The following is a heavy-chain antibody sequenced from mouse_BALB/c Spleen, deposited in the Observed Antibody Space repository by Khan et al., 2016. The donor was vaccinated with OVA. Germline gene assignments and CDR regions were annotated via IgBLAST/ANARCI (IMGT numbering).Heavy chain of an antibody. CDR3: ATSYYYGYYFDY. Sequence: EVELVVSGGGLVQPGGSRKLSCAASGFTFSSYGMHWVRQAPEKGLEWVAYISGDSSTIYYADTVKGRFTIFRDNPKNTLFLQMTSLMSEDTAMYYCATSYYYGYYFDYWGPGTTLTVSS. V-gene: IGHV5-17*02. CDR1: GFTFSSYG. J-gene: IGHJ2*01. CDR2: ISGDSSTI. D-gene: IGHD1-1*01.